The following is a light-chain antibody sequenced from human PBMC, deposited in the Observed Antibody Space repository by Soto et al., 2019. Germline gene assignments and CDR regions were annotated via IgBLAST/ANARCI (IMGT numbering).Light chain of an antibody. CDR1: RSISTN. CDR2: EAS. J-gene: IGKJ2*01. V-gene: IGKV3-15*01. CDR3: QQYNDWRT. Sequence: ETVMTQSPVTLSVSPGERATLSCRASRSISTNVAWYQQKSGQAPRLLIYEASTRATGIPARFSGSGSGTEFTLTISILQSEDSAVYYCQQYNDWRTFGQGIKLEIK.